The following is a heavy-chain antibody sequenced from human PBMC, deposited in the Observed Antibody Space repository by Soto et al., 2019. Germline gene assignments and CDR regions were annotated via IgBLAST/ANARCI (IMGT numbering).Heavy chain of an antibody. J-gene: IGHJ6*02. CDR2: IYYSGGT. CDR1: GGSISSGDYY. Sequence: QVQLQESGPGLVKPSQTLSLTCTVSGGSISSGDYYWSWIRQPPGKGLEWIGYIYYSGGTYYNPSLKSRVTISVDTSKNQFSLKLSSVTAADTAVYYCAREAWGDYYYYYGMDVWGQGTTVTVSS. CDR3: AREAWGDYYYYYGMDV. D-gene: IGHD2-21*02. V-gene: IGHV4-30-4*01.